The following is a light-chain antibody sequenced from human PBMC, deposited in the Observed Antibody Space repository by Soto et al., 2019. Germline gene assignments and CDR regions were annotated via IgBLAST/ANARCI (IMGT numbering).Light chain of an antibody. CDR3: QKYNSAPLT. V-gene: IGKV1-27*01. CDR2: AAS. Sequence: DMQMTQSPSSLFASVGDRVTITCRASQGISKYLAWYQQKPGKVPKLLIYAASTLQSGVPSRFSGSGSGTDFTLTISSLQPEDVATYYCQKYNSAPLTFGGGTKVAIK. J-gene: IGKJ4*01. CDR1: QGISKY.